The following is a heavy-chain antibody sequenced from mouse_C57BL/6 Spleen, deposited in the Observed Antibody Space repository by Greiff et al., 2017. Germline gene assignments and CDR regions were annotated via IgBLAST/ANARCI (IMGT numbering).Heavy chain of an antibody. Sequence: EVQRVESGPGLVKPSQSLSLTCSVTGYSITSGYYWNWIRQFPGNILAWMGYISYDGSNNYNPSLQIRFSITRDPSKNPFFLKLNSVTTDDTATDDYAREEADGFAYWGQGTLVTVSA. J-gene: IGHJ3*01. CDR1: GYSITSGYY. CDR2: ISYDGSN. V-gene: IGHV3-6*01. CDR3: AREEADGFAY.